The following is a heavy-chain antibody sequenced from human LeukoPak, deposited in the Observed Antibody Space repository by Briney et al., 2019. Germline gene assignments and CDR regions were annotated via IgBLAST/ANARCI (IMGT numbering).Heavy chain of an antibody. D-gene: IGHD5-18*01. J-gene: IGHJ3*02. Sequence: PGGSLRLSCAASGFTFSSYAMHWVRQAPGKGLEYLSGISSNGGGTYYANSVKGRFTISRDKSKNTLYLQMGSLRAEDMAVYYCAKEERIQLWLWYAFDIWGQGTMVTASS. CDR2: ISSNGGGT. CDR1: GFTFSSYA. V-gene: IGHV3-64*01. CDR3: AKEERIQLWLWYAFDI.